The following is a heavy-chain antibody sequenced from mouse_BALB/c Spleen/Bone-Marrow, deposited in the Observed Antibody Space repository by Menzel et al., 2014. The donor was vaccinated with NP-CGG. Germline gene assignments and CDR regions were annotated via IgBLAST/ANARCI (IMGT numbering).Heavy chain of an antibody. CDR2: ISSGGST. V-gene: IGHV5-6-5*01. D-gene: IGHD1-1*01. Sequence: EVKVEESGGGLVKPGGSLKLSCAASGFTFSSYAMSWVRQTPEKRLEWVASISSGGSTYYPDSVKGRFTISRDNARNILYLQMSSLRSEDTAMYYCARDGSSYYAMDYWCQGTSVTVSS. CDR1: GFTFSSYA. CDR3: ARDGSSYYAMDY. J-gene: IGHJ4*01.